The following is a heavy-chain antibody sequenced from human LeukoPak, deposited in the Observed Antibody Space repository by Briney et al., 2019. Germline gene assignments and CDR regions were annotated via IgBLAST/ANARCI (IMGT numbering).Heavy chain of an antibody. CDR2: ISGSGGST. CDR1: GFTFSSYG. D-gene: IGHD3-22*01. CDR3: ARETSNYYDSSGYSTPLIY. J-gene: IGHJ4*02. V-gene: IGHV3-23*01. Sequence: GGSLRLSCAASGFTFSSYGMSWVRQAPGKGLEWVSAISGSGGSTYYADSVKGRFTISRDNSKNTLYLQMNSLRAEDTAVYYCARETSNYYDSSGYSTPLIYWGQGTLVTVSS.